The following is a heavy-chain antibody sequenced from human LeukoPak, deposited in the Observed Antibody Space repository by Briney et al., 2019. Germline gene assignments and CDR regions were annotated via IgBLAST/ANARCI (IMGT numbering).Heavy chain of an antibody. V-gene: IGHV1-69*13. Sequence: SVKVSCKASGGTFSSYAISWVRQAPGQGLEWMGGIVPIFGTANYAQKFQGRVTITADESTSTAYMALRSLRSDDTDVYSRAREIGAAADYYYMDVWGKGTTVTVSS. CDR2: IVPIFGTA. CDR1: GGTFSSYA. D-gene: IGHD6-13*01. CDR3: AREIGAAADYYYMDV. J-gene: IGHJ6*03.